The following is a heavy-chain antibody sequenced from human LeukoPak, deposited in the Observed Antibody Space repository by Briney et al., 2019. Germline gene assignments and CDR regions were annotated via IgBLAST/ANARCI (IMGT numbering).Heavy chain of an antibody. CDR3: ARLAAATGYDYYYMDV. D-gene: IGHD2-15*01. J-gene: IGHJ6*03. CDR1: GGTFSSYA. CDR2: IIPIFGTA. V-gene: IGHV1-69*01. Sequence: SVKVSCKASGGTFSSYAISWVRQAPGQGLEWMGGIIPIFGTANYAQKFQGRVTITADESTSTAYMELSSLRSDDTAVYYCARLAAATGYDYYYMDVWGKGTTVTVSS.